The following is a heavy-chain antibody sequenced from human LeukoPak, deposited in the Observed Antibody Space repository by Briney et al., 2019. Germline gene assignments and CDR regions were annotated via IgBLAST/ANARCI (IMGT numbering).Heavy chain of an antibody. CDR3: ARGRYYDILTGYYLIDY. CDR1: GYTFTSYD. V-gene: IGHV1-8*01. CDR2: MNPNSGNT. D-gene: IGHD3-9*01. J-gene: IGHJ4*02. Sequence: GASVKVSCKASGYTFTSYDINWVRQATGQGLEWMGWMNPNSGNTGYAQKFQGIVTMTRNTSIGTAYMELSSLRSEDTAVYYCARGRYYDILTGYYLIDYWGQGTLVTVSS.